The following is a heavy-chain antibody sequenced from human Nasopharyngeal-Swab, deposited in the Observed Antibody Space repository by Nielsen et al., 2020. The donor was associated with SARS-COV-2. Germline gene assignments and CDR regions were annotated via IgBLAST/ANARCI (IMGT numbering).Heavy chain of an antibody. D-gene: IGHD5-24*01. V-gene: IGHV1-69*06. CDR1: GGTFSSYA. J-gene: IGHJ4*02. CDR2: IIPIFGTA. CDR3: ARSRKDGYNYSPDY. Sequence: SVKVSCKASGGTFSSYAISWVRQAPGQGLEWMGGIIPIFGTANYAQKFQGRVTITADKSTSTAYMELSSLRSEDTAVYYCARSRKDGYNYSPDYWGQGTLVTVS.